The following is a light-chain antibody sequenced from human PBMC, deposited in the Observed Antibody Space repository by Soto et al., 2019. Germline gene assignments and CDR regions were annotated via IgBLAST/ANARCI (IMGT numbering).Light chain of an antibody. CDR3: QQRSNWPIT. V-gene: IGKV3-11*01. CDR2: DAS. Sequence: EIVLTQSPATLSVSPGERATLSCRASQSISEFLAWFQQIPGHAPRLLIYDASTRAPGIPARFSGSGSGTDFTLTISSLEPADFAVYYCQQRSNWPITFGQGTRLEI. CDR1: QSISEF. J-gene: IGKJ5*01.